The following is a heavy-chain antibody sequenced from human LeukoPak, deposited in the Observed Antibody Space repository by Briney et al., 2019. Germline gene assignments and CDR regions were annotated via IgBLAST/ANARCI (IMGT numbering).Heavy chain of an antibody. J-gene: IGHJ3*02. CDR3: AREEMATTNAFDI. CDR2: IYYSGST. Sequence: PSETLSLTCAVYGGSFSGYYWSWIRQHPGKGLEWVGYIYYSGSTYYNPSLKSRVTISVDTSKNQFSLKLSSVTAADTAVYYCAREEMATTNAFDIWGQGTMVTVSS. D-gene: IGHD5-24*01. CDR1: GGSFSGYY. V-gene: IGHV4-31*11.